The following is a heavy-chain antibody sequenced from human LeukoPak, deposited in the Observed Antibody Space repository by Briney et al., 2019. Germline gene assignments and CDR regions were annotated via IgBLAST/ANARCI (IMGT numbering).Heavy chain of an antibody. J-gene: IGHJ4*02. D-gene: IGHD3-22*01. CDR1: GGTFSSYA. Sequence: SVKVSCKASGGTFSSYAISWVRQPPGQGLEWMGGIIPIFGTANYAQKFQGRVTITTDESTSTAYMELSSLRSEDTAVYYCARGYYYDSSGYYYPFDYWGQGTLVTVSS. CDR2: IIPIFGTA. V-gene: IGHV1-69*05. CDR3: ARGYYYDSSGYYYPFDY.